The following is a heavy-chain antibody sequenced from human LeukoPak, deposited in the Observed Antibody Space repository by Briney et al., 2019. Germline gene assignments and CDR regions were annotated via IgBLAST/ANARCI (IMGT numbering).Heavy chain of an antibody. CDR2: ISAYNGNT. CDR3: ARSEYYYGSGSYYPSDY. V-gene: IGHV1-18*01. J-gene: IGHJ4*02. Sequence: ASVKVSCKASGYTFTSYGISWVRQAPGQGLEWMGWISAYNGNTNYAQKLQGRVTMTTDTSTSTAYMELRSLRSDDTAVYYCARSEYYYGSGSYYPSDYWGQGTLVTVSS. D-gene: IGHD3-10*01. CDR1: GYTFTSYG.